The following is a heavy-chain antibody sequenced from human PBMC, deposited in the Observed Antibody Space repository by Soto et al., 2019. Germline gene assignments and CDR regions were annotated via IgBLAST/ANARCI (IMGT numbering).Heavy chain of an antibody. V-gene: IGHV3-23*01. CDR2: MSGSGGST. CDR1: GFTLSRNA. D-gene: IGHD6-13*01. Sequence: VGSLRLGCAASGFTLSRNAMSWVRQAPGKGLEWVSVMSGSGGSTYYADSVTGRFTISRDNSKNTLYLQMNSLRAEDTAVYYCAKGYREYSSSWFDYWGQGTLVTVSS. J-gene: IGHJ4*02. CDR3: AKGYREYSSSWFDY.